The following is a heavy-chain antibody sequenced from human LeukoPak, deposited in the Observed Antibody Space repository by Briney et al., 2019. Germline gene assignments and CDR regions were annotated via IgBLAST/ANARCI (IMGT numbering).Heavy chain of an antibody. D-gene: IGHD4-17*01. J-gene: IGHJ4*02. CDR2: ISGSGVTT. CDR1: GFTFSSYA. Sequence: GGSLRLSCVASGFTFSSYAMGWVRQAPGKGLEWVSAISGSGVTTHYAGSVKGRFSISRDNGKNSLYLQMNSLRDEDTAVYYCARDRDYAFDYWGQGTLVTVSS. V-gene: IGHV3-23*01. CDR3: ARDRDYAFDY.